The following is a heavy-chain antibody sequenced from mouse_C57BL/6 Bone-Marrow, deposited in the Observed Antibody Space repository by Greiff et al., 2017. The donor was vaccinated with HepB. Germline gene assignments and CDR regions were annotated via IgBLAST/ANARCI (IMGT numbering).Heavy chain of an antibody. CDR3: ARPDGSAFAY. D-gene: IGHD1-1*01. V-gene: IGHV5-12*01. J-gene: IGHJ3*01. CDR2: ISNGGGST. CDR1: GFTFSDYY. Sequence: VQGVESGGGLVQPGGSLKLSCAASGFTFSDYYMYWVRQTPEKRLEWVAYISNGGGSTYYPDTVKGRFTISRDNAKNTLYLQMSRLKSEDTAMYYCARPDGSAFAYWGQGTLVTVSA.